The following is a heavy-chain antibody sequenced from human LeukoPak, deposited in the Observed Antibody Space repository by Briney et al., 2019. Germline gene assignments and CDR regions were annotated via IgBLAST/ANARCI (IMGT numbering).Heavy chain of an antibody. D-gene: IGHD4-11*01. Sequence: WASVKVSCKASGYTFTTYYMHWVRQAPGQGLEWMGIVNPSGDNTTHAQKFQGRVTMTKDTSTSAVHMELSSLRSEGTAVYYCARGSSYINPPDYWGQGTLVTVSS. CDR3: ARGSSYINPPDY. J-gene: IGHJ4*02. V-gene: IGHV1-46*01. CDR2: VNPSGDNT. CDR1: GYTFTTYY.